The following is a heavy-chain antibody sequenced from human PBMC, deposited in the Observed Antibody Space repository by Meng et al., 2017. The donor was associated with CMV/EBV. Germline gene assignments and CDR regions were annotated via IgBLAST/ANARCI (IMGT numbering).Heavy chain of an antibody. J-gene: IGHJ6*02. D-gene: IGHD3-10*01. CDR1: GFTFSNYN. CDR3: ASDGKKTLGLYMVRGVIGYYGMDV. Sequence: GESLMISCAASGFTFSNYNINWVRQAPGKGLEWVSSISSSSSYIYYADSVQGRFTISRDNAKNSPYLQMNSLRVEDTAVYYCASDGKKTLGLYMVRGVIGYYGMDVWGQGTTVTVSS. V-gene: IGHV3-21*01. CDR2: ISSSSSYI.